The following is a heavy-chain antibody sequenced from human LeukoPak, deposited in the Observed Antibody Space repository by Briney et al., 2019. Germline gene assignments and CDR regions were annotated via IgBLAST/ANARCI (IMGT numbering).Heavy chain of an antibody. CDR3: ARGRYFDFYAAFDY. V-gene: IGHV1-69*06. Sequence: SVKVSCKASGGTFSSYAISWVRQAPGQGLEWRGGIIPIFGTANYAQKFQGRVTITADKSTSTAYMELSSLRSEDTAVYYCARGRYFDFYAAFDYWGQGTLVTVSS. CDR2: IIPIFGTA. CDR1: GGTFSSYA. J-gene: IGHJ4*02. D-gene: IGHD3-9*01.